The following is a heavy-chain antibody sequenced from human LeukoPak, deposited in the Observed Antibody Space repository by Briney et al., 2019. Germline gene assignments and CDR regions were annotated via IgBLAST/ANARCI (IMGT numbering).Heavy chain of an antibody. CDR1: GYTFTGYY. CDR2: INPNSGGT. V-gene: IGHV1-2*02. CDR3: ARGRYDFWSGYPIYYYYCMDV. D-gene: IGHD3-3*01. J-gene: IGHJ6*03. Sequence: ASVKVSCKASGYTFTGYYMHWVRQAPGQGLEWMGWINPNSGGTNYAQKFQGRVTMTRDTSISTAYMELSRLRSDDTAVYYCARGRYDFWSGYPIYYYYCMDVWGKGTTVTVSS.